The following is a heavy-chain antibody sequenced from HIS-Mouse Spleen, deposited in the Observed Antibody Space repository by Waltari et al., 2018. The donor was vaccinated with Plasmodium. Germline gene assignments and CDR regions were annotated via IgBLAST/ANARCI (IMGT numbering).Heavy chain of an antibody. CDR3: ARRGGSYYYFDY. Sequence: QLQLQESGPGLVKPSETLSLTCTVSGGSISSSSYYWGWIRQPPGKGLEWIGSVYYSGTTYANPSLKSRVTISVDTSKNQFSRRRRSVTAADTAVYYCARRGGSYYYFDYWGQGTLVTVSS. V-gene: IGHV4-39*01. J-gene: IGHJ4*02. D-gene: IGHD1-26*01. CDR1: GGSISSSSYY. CDR2: VYYSGTT.